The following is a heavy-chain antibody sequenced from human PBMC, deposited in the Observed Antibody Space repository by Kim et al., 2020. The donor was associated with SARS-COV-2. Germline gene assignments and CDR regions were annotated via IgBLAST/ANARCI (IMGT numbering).Heavy chain of an antibody. D-gene: IGHD3-10*01. CDR1: GFTFNNFG. V-gene: IGHV3-30*18. CDR3: AKAHVFLWFGKFHDDAFDL. Sequence: GGSLRLSCAASGFTFNNFGMHWVRQAPGKGLEWVAVISYEGSKKHYADSVNGRFTISRDSFKNTMSLQMSGLTAEDTAVYYCAKAHVFLWFGKFHDDAFDLWGQGTMVTVS. CDR2: ISYEGSKK. J-gene: IGHJ3*01.